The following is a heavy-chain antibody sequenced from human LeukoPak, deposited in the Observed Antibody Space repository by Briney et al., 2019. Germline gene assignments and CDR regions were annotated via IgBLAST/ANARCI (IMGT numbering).Heavy chain of an antibody. CDR1: SGSISSYY. Sequence: SETLSLTCIVSSGSISSYYWSWIRQPPGKGLEWIGYIYYSGTTNYSPSLESRITLSVDTSKTQFSLNLSSVTAADTAVYYCAGYNSDWGAFDIWGRGTVVTVSS. V-gene: IGHV4-59*01. CDR2: IYYSGTT. D-gene: IGHD7-27*01. J-gene: IGHJ3*02. CDR3: AGYNSDWGAFDI.